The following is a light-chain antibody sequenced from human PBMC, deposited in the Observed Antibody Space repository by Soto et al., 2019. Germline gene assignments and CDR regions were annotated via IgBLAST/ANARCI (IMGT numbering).Light chain of an antibody. J-gene: IGKJ5*01. CDR3: QQYVSLPIT. Sequence: EIVLTQSPGTLSLSPGERASLSCRASQRISGYLAWYQQKPGQAPRLLIYGASSRATGIPDRFSGSGSGTDFTLTISRVEPEDFAVYYCQQYVSLPITFGQGTRLEI. CDR1: QRISGY. V-gene: IGKV3-20*01. CDR2: GAS.